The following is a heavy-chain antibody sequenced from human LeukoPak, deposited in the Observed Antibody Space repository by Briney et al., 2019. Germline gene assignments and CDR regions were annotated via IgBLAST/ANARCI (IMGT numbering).Heavy chain of an antibody. D-gene: IGHD3-3*01. CDR3: ATDFWSGTNIIDY. J-gene: IGHJ4*02. CDR2: INHSGST. CDR1: GGSFSGYY. V-gene: IGHV4-34*01. Sequence: PSETLSLTCAVYGGSFSGYYWSWIRQPPGKGLEWIGEINHSGSTNYNPSLKSRVTISVDTSKNQFSLKLSSVTAADTAVYYCATDFWSGTNIIDYWGQGTLVTVSS.